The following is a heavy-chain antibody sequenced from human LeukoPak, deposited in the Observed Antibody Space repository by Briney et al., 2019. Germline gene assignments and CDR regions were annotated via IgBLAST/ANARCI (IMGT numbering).Heavy chain of an antibody. CDR2: IYSGGST. D-gene: IGHD3-16*02. J-gene: IGHJ4*02. V-gene: IGHV3-53*01. Sequence: GGSLRLSCAASGFTVSSNYMSWVRQAPGKGLEWVSVIYSGGSTYYADSVKGRFTISRDNSKNTLYLQMNSLRAEDTAVYYCAKGDYVWGSYRYQYFDYWGQGTLVTVSS. CDR3: AKGDYVWGSYRYQYFDY. CDR1: GFTVSSNY.